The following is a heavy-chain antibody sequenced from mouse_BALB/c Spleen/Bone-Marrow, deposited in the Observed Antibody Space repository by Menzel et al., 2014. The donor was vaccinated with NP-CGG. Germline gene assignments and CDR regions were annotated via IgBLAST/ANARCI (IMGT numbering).Heavy chain of an antibody. CDR1: GFSLTSYG. CDR2: IWSGGST. Sequence: QVQLQQSGPGLVQPSQSLSITCTVSGFSLTSYGVHWVRQSPGKGLEWLGVIWSGGSTDYNAAFISRLSISKDNSKSQVFFKMNSLQADDTAIYYCARNEVLREKYAMVYWGQGASATISS. V-gene: IGHV2-4-1*01. CDR3: ARNEVLREKYAMVY. J-gene: IGHJ4*01. D-gene: IGHD2-4*01.